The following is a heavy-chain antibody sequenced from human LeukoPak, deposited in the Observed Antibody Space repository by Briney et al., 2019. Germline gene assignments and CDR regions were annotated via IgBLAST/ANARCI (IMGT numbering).Heavy chain of an antibody. CDR1: GGSINNYY. CDR2: IYYSGTT. D-gene: IGHD5-18*01. J-gene: IGHJ4*02. V-gene: IGHV4-59*08. CDR3: ARQTAKNVDTARFDS. Sequence: SETLSLTCAISGGSINNYYWSWIRQPPGKGLEWSGYIYYSGTTNSSPSLNSRVNISLDTAKNQFSLRLSSVTAADTAVYYCARQTAKNVDTARFDSWGQGTLVTVSS.